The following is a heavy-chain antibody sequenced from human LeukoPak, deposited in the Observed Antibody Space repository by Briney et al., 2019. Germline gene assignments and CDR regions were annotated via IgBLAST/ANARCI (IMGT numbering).Heavy chain of an antibody. Sequence: PGGSLRLSCAASGFTFTSYSMNWVRHAPGKGLEGVSYISSSSTTIYYADSVKGRFTISTDNAKNSLYLQKNSLRDEDTAVYYCARDNSGDYVEVFDYWGQGTLVTVSS. V-gene: IGHV3-48*02. CDR2: ISSSSTTI. CDR3: ARDNSGDYVEVFDY. CDR1: GFTFTSYS. D-gene: IGHD4-17*01. J-gene: IGHJ4*02.